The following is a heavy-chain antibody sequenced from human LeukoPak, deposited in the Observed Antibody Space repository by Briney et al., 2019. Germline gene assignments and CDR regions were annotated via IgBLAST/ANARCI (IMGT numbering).Heavy chain of an antibody. CDR1: GLIFSSCF. Sequence: PGGSLRLSCAASGLIFSSCFMTWVRQAPGKGLEWVSGISGSGADTLYADSVRGQFTISRDNSKNTLYLQMNSLRAEDTAVYYCAKVPPHDDSGYSNPYWGQGTLVTVSS. D-gene: IGHD3-22*01. CDR2: ISGSGADT. V-gene: IGHV3-23*01. CDR3: AKVPPHDDSGYSNPY. J-gene: IGHJ4*02.